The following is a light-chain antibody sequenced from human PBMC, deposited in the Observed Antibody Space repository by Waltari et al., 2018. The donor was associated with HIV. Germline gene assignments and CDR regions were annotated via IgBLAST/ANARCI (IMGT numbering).Light chain of an antibody. CDR2: DAS. CDR3: QQYANWPFT. J-gene: IGKJ5*01. V-gene: IGKV3-15*01. CDR1: QSVKNN. Sequence: EKVMTQSPATLSVSPGERTTFTCRASQSVKNNLAWYQQKPGQAPRLLIYDASTRATNIPARFSGSGSGTDVTLTISSLQSEDFAVYFCQQYANWPFTFGQGTRLEIK.